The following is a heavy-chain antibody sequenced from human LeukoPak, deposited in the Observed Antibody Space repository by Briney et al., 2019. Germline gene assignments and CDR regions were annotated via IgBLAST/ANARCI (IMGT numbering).Heavy chain of an antibody. J-gene: IGHJ4*02. D-gene: IGHD6-19*01. V-gene: IGHV4-39*01. CDR1: GGSFSGNSCY. CDR3: ARQTSYASGWYQDY. Sequence: PSETLSLTCTVYGGSFSGNSCYWGCLRQPPGKGLEWIGIISYGGSTYYNPSLQSRVTISVDTSKNQFSLRLSSVTATDTAVYYCARQTSYASGWYQDYWGQGTLVTVSS. CDR2: ISYGGST.